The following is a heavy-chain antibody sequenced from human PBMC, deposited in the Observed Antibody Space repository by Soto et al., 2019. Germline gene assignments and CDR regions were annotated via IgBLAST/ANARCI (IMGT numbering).Heavy chain of an antibody. CDR2: IYPGDSDT. J-gene: IGHJ6*03. CDR1: GYSFTSYW. Sequence: PGESLKISCKGSGYSFTSYWIGWVRQMPGKGLEWMGIIYPGDSDTRYSPSFQGQVTISADKSISTAYLQWSSLKASDTAMYYCACANSDYWCCNQHLLSYYMDVWGKGTTVTVS. D-gene: IGHD3-3*01. V-gene: IGHV5-51*01. CDR3: ACANSDYWCCNQHLLSYYMDV.